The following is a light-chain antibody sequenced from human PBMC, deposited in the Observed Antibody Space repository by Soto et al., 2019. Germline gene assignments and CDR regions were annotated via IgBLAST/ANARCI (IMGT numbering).Light chain of an antibody. CDR2: AAS. J-gene: IGKJ4*01. Sequence: DIQLTQSPSFLSASVGDRVTITCRASQGISSYLAWYQQKPGKAPKLLIYAASTVQSGVPSRFSGSGSGTEFTLTISSLQPEDFATYYCQQLNSYPLTFGGGTKVEI. V-gene: IGKV1-9*01. CDR1: QGISSY. CDR3: QQLNSYPLT.